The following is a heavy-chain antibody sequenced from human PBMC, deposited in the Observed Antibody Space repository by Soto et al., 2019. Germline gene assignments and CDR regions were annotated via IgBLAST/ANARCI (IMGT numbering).Heavy chain of an antibody. J-gene: IGHJ4*02. Sequence: SETLSLTCTVSGGSISSYYWSWIRQPPGKGLEWIGYIYYSGSTNYNPSLKSRVTISVDTSKNQFSLKLSSVTAADTAVYYCAREVDYYDSSRHFDYWGQGTLVTVS. V-gene: IGHV4-59*01. CDR1: GGSISSYY. CDR2: IYYSGST. CDR3: AREVDYYDSSRHFDY. D-gene: IGHD3-22*01.